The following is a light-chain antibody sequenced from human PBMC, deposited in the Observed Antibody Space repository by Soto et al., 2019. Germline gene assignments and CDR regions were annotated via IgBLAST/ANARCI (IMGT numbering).Light chain of an antibody. J-gene: IGKJ5*01. CDR3: QRYVYPIFT. Sequence: IVLTQSPGTLSVSPGERVTLSCRASQTVIHNFLAWYQQKPGQAPRLLIYGASTRTSGVPDRFSGRGSGTDFTLTISRLEPEDSAVYFCQRYVYPIFTFGLGTRLEI. CDR2: GAS. V-gene: IGKV3-20*01. CDR1: QTVIHNF.